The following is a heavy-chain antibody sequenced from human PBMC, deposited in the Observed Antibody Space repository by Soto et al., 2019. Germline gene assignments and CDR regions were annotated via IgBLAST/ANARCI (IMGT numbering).Heavy chain of an antibody. V-gene: IGHV1-69*13. CDR2: IIPIFGTA. Sequence: SVKVSCKASGGTFSSYAISWVRQAPGQGLEWMGGIIPIFGTANYAQKFQGRVTITADESTSTAYMELSSLRSEDTAVYYCARRPTAMVNYYYYYGMDVWGQGTTVTVSS. CDR3: ARRPTAMVNYYYYYGMDV. J-gene: IGHJ6*02. D-gene: IGHD5-18*01. CDR1: GGTFSSYA.